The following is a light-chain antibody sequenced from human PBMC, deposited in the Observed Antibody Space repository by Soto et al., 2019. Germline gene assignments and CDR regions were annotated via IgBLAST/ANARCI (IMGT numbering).Light chain of an antibody. V-gene: IGKV3-20*01. CDR2: GAS. CDR1: QSVSSSY. Sequence: EIVLTQSPGTLSLSPGERATLSCRASQSVSSSYLAWYQQKPGQAPRLLIYGASSRATGIPERFSGSGSGTDFTLTISRLEPEDFAVYYCQHYGSSPGTFGQGTVVEIK. CDR3: QHYGSSPGT. J-gene: IGKJ1*01.